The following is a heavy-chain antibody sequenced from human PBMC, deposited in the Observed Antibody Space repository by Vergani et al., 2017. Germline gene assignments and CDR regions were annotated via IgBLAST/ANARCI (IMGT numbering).Heavy chain of an antibody. J-gene: IGHJ6*02. Sequence: EAQLAESGGGLVQPGQSLRLSCTASGFTTGDYVMSWFRQAPGKGLEWVGLIRSYMFGDGGTREYAASVKGRFTISRDNAKNSLYLQMNSLRAEDMALYYCAKARRPTSIAAAPDVWGQGP. V-gene: IGHV3-49*03. CDR3: AKARRPTSIAAAPDV. D-gene: IGHD6-13*01. CDR2: IRSYMFGDGGTR. CDR1: GFTTGDYV.